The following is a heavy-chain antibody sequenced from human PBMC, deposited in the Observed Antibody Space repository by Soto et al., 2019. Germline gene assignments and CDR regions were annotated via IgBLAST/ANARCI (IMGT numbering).Heavy chain of an antibody. CDR3: ATDHGSGCDWLRVGDASDI. CDR1: GFTFSSYG. CDR2: ISYDGSNK. D-gene: IGHD5-12*01. V-gene: IGHV3-30*03. Sequence: QVQLVESGGGVVQPGRSLRLSCAASGFTFSSYGMHWVRQAPGKGLEWVAVISYDGSNKYYADSVKGRFTISRDTSKNTLYLQMNSLRAEDTAMYYCATDHGSGCDWLRVGDASDIWGQGTMVTVSS. J-gene: IGHJ3*02.